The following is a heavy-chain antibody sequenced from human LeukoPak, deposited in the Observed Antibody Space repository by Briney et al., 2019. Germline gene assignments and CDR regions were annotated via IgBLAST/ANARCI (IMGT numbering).Heavy chain of an antibody. V-gene: IGHV3-7*01. Sequence: GGSLRLSCAASGFTFSSYWMNWVRQAPGRGLEWVANIKEDGSDKYYVDSVRGRFTISRDNAKNSLYLQMNSLRAEDTAVYYCARDPVAYNYGSSGYTAFDYWGQGTLVTVSS. J-gene: IGHJ4*02. D-gene: IGHD3-22*01. CDR3: ARDPVAYNYGSSGYTAFDY. CDR1: GFTFSSYW. CDR2: IKEDGSDK.